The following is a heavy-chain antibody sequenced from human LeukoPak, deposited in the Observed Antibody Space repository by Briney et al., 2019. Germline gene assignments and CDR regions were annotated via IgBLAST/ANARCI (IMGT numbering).Heavy chain of an antibody. Sequence: SETLSFTCAVYGGSFSGYYWSWIRQPPGKGLEWIGEINHSGSTNYNPSLKSRVTISVDTSKNQFSLKLSSVTAADTAVYYCARLPLRYCSGGSCYGWFDPWGQGTLVTVSS. CDR2: INHSGST. V-gene: IGHV4-34*01. CDR1: GGSFSGYY. D-gene: IGHD2-15*01. CDR3: ARLPLRYCSGGSCYGWFDP. J-gene: IGHJ5*02.